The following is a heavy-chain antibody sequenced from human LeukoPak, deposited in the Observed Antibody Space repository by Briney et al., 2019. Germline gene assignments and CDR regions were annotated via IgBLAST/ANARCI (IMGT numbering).Heavy chain of an antibody. CDR1: GFTVSSNY. V-gene: IGHV3-53*01. D-gene: IGHD5-12*01. Sequence: GGTLRLSCAASGFTVSSNYMSWVRQGPGKGLEWVSVIYSGGSTYYADSVKGRFTISRDNSKNTLYLQMNSLRAEDTAVYYCARTSGYDYDYWGQGTLVTVSS. CDR2: IYSGGST. J-gene: IGHJ4*02. CDR3: ARTSGYDYDY.